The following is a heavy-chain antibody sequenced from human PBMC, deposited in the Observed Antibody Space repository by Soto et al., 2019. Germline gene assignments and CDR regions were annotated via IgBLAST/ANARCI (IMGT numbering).Heavy chain of an antibody. Sequence: QVQLVESGGGVVQPGRSLRLSCAASGFTFSXXGMHWVRQAPGKGLEWVAVIWFDGSNKFYADSVKGRFTISRDNSKNTVSLQMNSLRDEDSAAYYCATTGPYWGQGTLVTVSS. CDR2: IWFDGSNK. CDR3: ATTGPY. V-gene: IGHV3-33*01. CDR1: GFTFSXXG. J-gene: IGHJ4*02.